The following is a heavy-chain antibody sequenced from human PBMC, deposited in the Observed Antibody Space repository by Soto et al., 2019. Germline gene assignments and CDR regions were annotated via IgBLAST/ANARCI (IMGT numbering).Heavy chain of an antibody. CDR2: IIPIFGTA. Sequence: GASVKVSCKASGGTFSSYAISWVRQAPGQGLEWMGGIIPIFGTANYAQKFQGRVTITADESTSTAYMELSSLRSEDTAVYYCARDYYGSGSYYIPSWFDPWGQGTLVTVSS. CDR1: GGTFSSYA. D-gene: IGHD3-10*01. CDR3: ARDYYGSGSYYIPSWFDP. J-gene: IGHJ5*02. V-gene: IGHV1-69*13.